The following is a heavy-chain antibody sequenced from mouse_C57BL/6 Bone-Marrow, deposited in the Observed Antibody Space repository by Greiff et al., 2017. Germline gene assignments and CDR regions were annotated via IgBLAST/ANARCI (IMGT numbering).Heavy chain of an antibody. CDR3: TTNYYGSLAWFAY. CDR2: IDPENGDT. CDR1: GFNIKDDY. Sequence: VQLQQSGAELVMPGASVKLSCTASGFNIKDDYMHWVKQRPEQGLEWIGWIDPENGDTEYASKFQGKATITADTSSNTAYLQLSSLTSEDTAVYYCTTNYYGSLAWFAYWGQGTLVTVSA. D-gene: IGHD1-1*01. V-gene: IGHV14-4*01. J-gene: IGHJ3*01.